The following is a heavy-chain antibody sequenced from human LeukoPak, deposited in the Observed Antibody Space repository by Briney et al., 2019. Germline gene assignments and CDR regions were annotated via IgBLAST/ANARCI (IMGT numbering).Heavy chain of an antibody. Sequence: GGSLRLSCAASGFTFSSYSMNWVRQAPGKGLEWVSSISSSSSYIYYADSVKGRFTISRDNAKNSLYLQMNSLRAEDTAVYYCAKDIDWLAFEDWGQGTLVTVSS. CDR1: GFTFSSYS. V-gene: IGHV3-21*01. CDR2: ISSSSSYI. CDR3: AKDIDWLAFED. J-gene: IGHJ4*02. D-gene: IGHD6-19*01.